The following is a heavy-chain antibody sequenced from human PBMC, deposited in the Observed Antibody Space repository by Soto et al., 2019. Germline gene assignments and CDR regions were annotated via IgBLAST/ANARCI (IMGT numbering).Heavy chain of an antibody. CDR3: ARNFWSPNLFDY. CDR2: IYYSGST. D-gene: IGHD3-3*01. CDR1: GGSISSYY. V-gene: IGHV4-59*01. J-gene: IGHJ4*02. Sequence: SETLSLTCTVSGGSISSYYWSWIRQPPGKGLEWIGYIYYSGSTNYNPSLKSRVTISVDTSKNQFSLKLSSVTAADTAVYYCARNFWSPNLFDYWGQGTLVTVSS.